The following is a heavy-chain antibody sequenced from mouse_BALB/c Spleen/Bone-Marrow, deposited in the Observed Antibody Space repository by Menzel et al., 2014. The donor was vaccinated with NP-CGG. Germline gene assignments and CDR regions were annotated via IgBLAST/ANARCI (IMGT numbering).Heavy chain of an antibody. Sequence: LQQSGSELVRPGASVKLSRKASGYTFTSYWMHWVKQRPGQGLEWIGNIYPGSGRTNYDEKFKSKATLTVDTSSSTAYMQLSSLTSEDSAVYYCTRYVGYAMDYWGQGTSVTVSS. J-gene: IGHJ4*01. CDR1: GYTFTSYW. CDR2: IYPGSGRT. D-gene: IGHD3-3*01. CDR3: TRYVGYAMDY. V-gene: IGHV1S22*01.